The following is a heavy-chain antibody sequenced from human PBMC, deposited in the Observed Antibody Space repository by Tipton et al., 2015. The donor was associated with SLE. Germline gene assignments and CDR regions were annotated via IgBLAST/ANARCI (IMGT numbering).Heavy chain of an antibody. CDR2: IGTAGDT. CDR3: ARGKTHFDY. CDR1: GFTFSSYA. J-gene: IGHJ4*02. Sequence: SLRLSCAASGFTFSSYAMSWVRQATGKGLEWVSAIGTAGDTYYPGSVKGRFTISRENAKNSLYLQMNSLRAEDTAVYYCARGKTHFDYWGQGTLVTVSS. V-gene: IGHV3-13*01.